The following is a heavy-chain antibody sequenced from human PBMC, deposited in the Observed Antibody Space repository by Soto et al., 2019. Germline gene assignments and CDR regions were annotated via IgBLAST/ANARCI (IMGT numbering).Heavy chain of an antibody. V-gene: IGHV3-30-3*01. J-gene: IGHJ5*02. CDR2: ISYDGSNK. D-gene: IGHD7-27*01. CDR3: ARDLGRRSPNPPWFDP. Sequence: GGSLRLSCAASGFTFSSYAMHWVRQAPGKGLEWVAVISYDGSNKYYADSVKGRFTISRDNSKNTLYLQMNSLRAEDTAVYYCARDLGRRSPNPPWFDPWGQGTLVTVSS. CDR1: GFTFSSYA.